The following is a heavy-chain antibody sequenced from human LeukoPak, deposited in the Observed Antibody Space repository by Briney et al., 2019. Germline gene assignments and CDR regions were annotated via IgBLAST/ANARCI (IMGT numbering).Heavy chain of an antibody. CDR2: ISAYNGNT. J-gene: IGHJ4*02. Sequence: GASVKVSCKASGYTFTSYGISWVRQAPGQGLEWMGWISAYNGNTNYAQKLQGRVTMTTDTSTSTAYMELRSLRSDDTAVYYCARGDIVVVPAAPGDFDYWGQGTLVTVSS. D-gene: IGHD2-2*01. CDR3: ARGDIVVVPAAPGDFDY. V-gene: IGHV1-18*01. CDR1: GYTFTSYG.